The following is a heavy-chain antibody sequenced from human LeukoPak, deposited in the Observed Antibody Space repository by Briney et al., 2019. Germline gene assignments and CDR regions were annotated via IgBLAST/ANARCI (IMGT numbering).Heavy chain of an antibody. D-gene: IGHD1-1*01. CDR1: GFTVNNNY. CDR2: IYSGDIT. Sequence: GGSLRLSCAASGFTVNNNYMSWVRQAPGKGLEWVSVIYSGDITYYADSVKGRFTVSRDNSKNTLYLQMNSLRAEDTAVYYCARGSGYNYGFPDYWGQGTLVTVSS. J-gene: IGHJ4*02. CDR3: ARGSGYNYGFPDY. V-gene: IGHV3-53*01.